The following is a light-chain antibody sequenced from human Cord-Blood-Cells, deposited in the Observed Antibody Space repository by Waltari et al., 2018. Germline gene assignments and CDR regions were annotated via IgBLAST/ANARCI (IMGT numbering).Light chain of an antibody. CDR2: EGR. CDR1: SSDVGSYNL. Sequence: QSALTQPASVSGSPGQSITISCTGTSSDVGSYNLVSWYQQHPGKAPKLMIYEGRKRPSGVSNRFSGSKSGNTASLTISVLQAEDEADYYCCSYAGSSTFVFGTGTKVTVL. V-gene: IGLV2-23*01. CDR3: CSYAGSSTFV. J-gene: IGLJ1*01.